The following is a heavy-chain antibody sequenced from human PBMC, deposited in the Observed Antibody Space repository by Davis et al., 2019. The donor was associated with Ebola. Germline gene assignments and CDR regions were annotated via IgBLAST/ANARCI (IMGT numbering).Heavy chain of an antibody. CDR2: INPNSGGT. D-gene: IGHD2-2*01. Sequence: ASVTVSCKASGYTFTSYGISWVRQAPGQGLEWMGWINPNSGGTNYAQKFQGRVTMTRDTSISTAYMELSRLRSDDTAVYYCARGAVVPAASYWYYDLWGRGTLVTVSS. V-gene: IGHV1-2*02. CDR3: ARGAVVPAASYWYYDL. J-gene: IGHJ2*01. CDR1: GYTFTSYG.